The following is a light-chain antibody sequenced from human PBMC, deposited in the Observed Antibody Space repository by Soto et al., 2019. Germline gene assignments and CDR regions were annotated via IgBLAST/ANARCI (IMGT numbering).Light chain of an antibody. CDR2: EVI. CDR1: SSDIGAHNF. J-gene: IGLJ1*01. CDR3: CSYAGSYTFRV. Sequence: QSVLTQPASVSGSPGQAITVSCSGTSSDIGAHNFVSWYQQHPGKAPKLIIYEVINRPSGVSDRFSSSKSGNTASLTISGLQAEDEADYYCCSYAGSYTFRVFGTGTKVTVL. V-gene: IGLV2-14*03.